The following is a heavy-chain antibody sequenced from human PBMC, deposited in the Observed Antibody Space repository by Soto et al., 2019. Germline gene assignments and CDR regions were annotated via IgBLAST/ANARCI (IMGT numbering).Heavy chain of an antibody. Sequence: SETLSLTCAVYGGSFSGYYWSWIRQPPGKGLEWIGEINHSGSTNYNPSLKSRVTISVDTSKNQFSLKLSSVTAADTAVYYCARGRHYDILTGRYYYYYYMDVWGKGTTVTVSS. V-gene: IGHV4-34*01. CDR3: ARGRHYDILTGRYYYYYYMDV. D-gene: IGHD3-9*01. CDR2: INHSGST. CDR1: GGSFSGYY. J-gene: IGHJ6*03.